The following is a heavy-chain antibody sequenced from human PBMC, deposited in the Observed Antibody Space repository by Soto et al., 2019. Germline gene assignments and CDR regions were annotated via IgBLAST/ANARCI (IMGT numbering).Heavy chain of an antibody. Sequence: GGSLRLSCAASGFTFSSYGMHWVRQAPGKGLEWVAVIWYDGSNKYYADSVKGRFTISRDNSKNTLYLQMNSLRAEDTAVYYCARDPGPYYGLYYFDYWGQGTLVTVSS. CDR3: ARDPGPYYGLYYFDY. V-gene: IGHV3-33*01. J-gene: IGHJ4*02. CDR2: IWYDGSNK. D-gene: IGHD3-10*01. CDR1: GFTFSSYG.